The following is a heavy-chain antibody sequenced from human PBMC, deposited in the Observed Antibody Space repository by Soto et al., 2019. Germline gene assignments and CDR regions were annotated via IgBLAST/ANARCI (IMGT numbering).Heavy chain of an antibody. V-gene: IGHV3-33*01. D-gene: IGHD2-15*01. Sequence: QVQLVESGGGVVQTGRSLRLSCAASGFTFSRYGLDLARQAPGNGVEGVAVIWYDGSNKYYADSVKGGFTNSRDNARKTLYLQMNILRAEDTAVYYCARDCTALVVYYSGMDVQGQGTTVTVSS. CDR3: ARDCTALVVYYSGMDV. J-gene: IGHJ6*02. CDR2: IWYDGSNK. CDR1: GFTFSRYG.